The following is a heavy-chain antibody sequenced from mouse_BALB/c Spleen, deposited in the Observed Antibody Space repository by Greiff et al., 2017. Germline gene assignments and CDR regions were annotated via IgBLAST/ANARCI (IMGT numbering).Heavy chain of an antibody. Sequence: EVKLVESGGGLVQPGGSLKLSCAASGFTFSSYTMSWVRQTPEKRLEWVAYISNGGGSTYYPDTVKGRFTISRDNAKNTLYLQMSSLKSEDTAMYYCARDYRYEWYFDVWGAGTTVTVSS. J-gene: IGHJ1*01. CDR3: ARDYRYEWYFDV. V-gene: IGHV5-12-2*01. CDR2: ISNGGGST. D-gene: IGHD2-14*01. CDR1: GFTFSSYT.